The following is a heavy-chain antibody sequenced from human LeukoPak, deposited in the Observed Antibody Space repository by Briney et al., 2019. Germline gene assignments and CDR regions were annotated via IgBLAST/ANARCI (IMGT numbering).Heavy chain of an antibody. J-gene: IGHJ5*02. CDR2: IYYSGST. Sequence: SQTLSLTCTVSGGSISSGDYYWSWIRQPPGKGLEWIGYIYYSGSTYYNPSLKSRVTISADTSKNQLSLKLSSVTAADTAVYYCARFDYGDYWFDPWGQGTLVTVSS. CDR3: ARFDYGDYWFDP. V-gene: IGHV4-30-4*08. D-gene: IGHD4-17*01. CDR1: GGSISSGDYY.